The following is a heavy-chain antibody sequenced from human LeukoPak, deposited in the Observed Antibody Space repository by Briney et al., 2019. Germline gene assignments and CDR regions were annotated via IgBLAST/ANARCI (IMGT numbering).Heavy chain of an antibody. CDR1: GFTFSDYY. J-gene: IGHJ4*02. CDR2: ISSSSSYT. Sequence: PGESLRLSCAASGFTFSDYYMSWIRQAPGKGLEWVSYISSSSSYTNYADSVKGRFTISRDNAKNSLYLQMNSLRAEDTAVYYCARDSYSSSWYSSAYYFDYWGQGTLVTVSS. V-gene: IGHV3-11*06. CDR3: ARDSYSSSWYSSAYYFDY. D-gene: IGHD6-13*01.